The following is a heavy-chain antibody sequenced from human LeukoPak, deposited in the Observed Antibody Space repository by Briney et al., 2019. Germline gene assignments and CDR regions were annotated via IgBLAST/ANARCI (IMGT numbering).Heavy chain of an antibody. D-gene: IGHD3-22*01. CDR1: GYTFTSYG. CDR3: ARDVGYYDSSGYYSGGY. V-gene: IGHV1-18*01. Sequence: ASVKVSCKASGYTFTSYGISWVRQAPGQGLEWVGWISAYNGNTNYAQKLQGRVTMTTDTSTSTAYMELRSLRSDDTAVYYCARDVGYYDSSGYYSGGYWGQGTLVTVSS. J-gene: IGHJ4*02. CDR2: ISAYNGNT.